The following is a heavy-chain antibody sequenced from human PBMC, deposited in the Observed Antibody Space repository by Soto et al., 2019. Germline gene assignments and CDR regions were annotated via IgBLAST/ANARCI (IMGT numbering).Heavy chain of an antibody. CDR2: IYYSGST. D-gene: IGHD2-2*01. CDR3: ARDFCSSTSCSCFDY. Sequence: SETLSLTCPVSGGSNSSGGYYWSSIRQHPGNGLEWIGYIYYSGSTYYNPSLTSRDTISVDTSKNQCSLKLSSVTAADTAVYYCARDFCSSTSCSCFDYWGRGTLVTVSS. V-gene: IGHV4-31*03. J-gene: IGHJ4*02. CDR1: GGSNSSGGYY.